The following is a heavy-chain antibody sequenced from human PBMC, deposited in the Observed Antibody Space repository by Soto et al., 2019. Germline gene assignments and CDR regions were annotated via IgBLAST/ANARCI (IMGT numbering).Heavy chain of an antibody. CDR3: ARRYGASFDY. J-gene: IGHJ4*02. V-gene: IGHV4-59*01. Sequence: QVQLQESGPGLVKPSENLSLTCPVSGGSISSYSWGWIRQPPGKGLEWIGYIYYSGSTNYNPSLKSRVTISVDTSKNQFSLKLSSVTAADTAVYYCARRYGASFDYWGQGTLVTVSS. D-gene: IGHD4-17*01. CDR1: GGSISSYS. CDR2: IYYSGST.